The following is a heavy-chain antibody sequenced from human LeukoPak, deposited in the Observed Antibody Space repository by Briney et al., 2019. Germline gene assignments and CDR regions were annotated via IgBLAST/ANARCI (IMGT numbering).Heavy chain of an antibody. CDR3: ARGGGIALAGTRFDF. D-gene: IGHD6-13*01. V-gene: IGHV1-2*02. CDR1: GYTFTVYY. Sequence: GASVKVSCKASGYTFTVYYMHWVRQAPGQGLEWMGWINPNGGGTTYAQKFQARVTMARDTSITTVHMELSSLRSDDTAVYYCARGGGIALAGTRFDFWGRGTLVTVSS. CDR2: INPNGGGT. J-gene: IGHJ4*02.